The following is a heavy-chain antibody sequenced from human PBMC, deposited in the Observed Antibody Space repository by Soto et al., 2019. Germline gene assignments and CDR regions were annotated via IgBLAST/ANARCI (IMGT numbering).Heavy chain of an antibody. CDR3: ARVYGDYGAFDY. CDR1: GYTFTSQN. Sequence: ASVKVSCKASGYTFTSQNMHWVRQAPGQGLEWMGVINPSIGTTTYAQKFQGRVTMTGDTSTSTAYMELRSLRSDDTAVYYCARVYGDYGAFDYWGQGTLVTVSS. V-gene: IGHV1-46*01. J-gene: IGHJ4*02. D-gene: IGHD4-17*01. CDR2: INPSIGTT.